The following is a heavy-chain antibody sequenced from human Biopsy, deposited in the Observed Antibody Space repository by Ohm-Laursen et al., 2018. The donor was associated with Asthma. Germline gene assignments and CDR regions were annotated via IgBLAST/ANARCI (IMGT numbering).Heavy chain of an antibody. J-gene: IGHJ4*02. D-gene: IGHD2-21*02. CDR1: GGSINNFY. Sequence: SETLSLTCTVSGGSINNFYWSWIRQPQGKGLESIGHVYYSGSTNYNPSLKSRVTISIDASKNQFSLKLTSVTAADTAVYYCARGVDRVTGLLDHFDSWGQVTLVTVSS. CDR2: VYYSGST. CDR3: ARGVDRVTGLLDHFDS. V-gene: IGHV4-59*01.